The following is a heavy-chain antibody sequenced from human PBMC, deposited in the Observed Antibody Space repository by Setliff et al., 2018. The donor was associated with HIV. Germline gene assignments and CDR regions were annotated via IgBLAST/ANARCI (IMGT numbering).Heavy chain of an antibody. CDR2: IYHSGST. J-gene: IGHJ6*03. D-gene: IGHD5-12*01. CDR3: ARGHDNKYYYFYYMDV. CDR1: GYSISNGYY. V-gene: IGHV4-38-2*01. Sequence: PSETLSLTCALSGYSISNGYYWGWIRQPSGKGLEWIGSIYHSGSTFYNPSLRSRATISVDTSQDQFSLRLTSVTAADTAVYYCARGHDNKYYYFYYMDVWGKGTTVTVSS.